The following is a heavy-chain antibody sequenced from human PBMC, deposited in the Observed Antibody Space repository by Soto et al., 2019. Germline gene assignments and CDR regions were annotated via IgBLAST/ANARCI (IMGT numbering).Heavy chain of an antibody. Sequence: SETLSLTCSVSGGSITGGSISRTTYYWGWMRQPPGKGLEWIASFLIGGNTYYNPSLKSRLTITKDTSRDQVVLAMTNMDPMDTATYFCAHSQRGPRDFWGPGILVTVSS. CDR1: GGSISRTTYY. CDR3: AHSQRGPRDF. D-gene: IGHD5-12*01. J-gene: IGHJ4*02. V-gene: IGHV4-39*06. CDR2: FLIGGNT.